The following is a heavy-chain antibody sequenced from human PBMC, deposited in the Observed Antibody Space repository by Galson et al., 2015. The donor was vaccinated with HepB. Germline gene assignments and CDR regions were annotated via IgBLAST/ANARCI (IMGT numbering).Heavy chain of an antibody. J-gene: IGHJ4*02. CDR3: ARLVDIVVGPAAMGSKHTERGDFGFDY. CDR2: IDPSDSYT. D-gene: IGHD2-2*03. CDR1: GYSFTSYW. V-gene: IGHV5-10-1*01. Sequence: QSGAEVKKPGESLRISCTGSGYSFTSYWISWVRQMPGKGLEWMGRIDPSDSYTNYSPSFQGHVTISADKSISTAYLQLSSLKASVTAMYYCARLVDIVVGPAAMGSKHTERGDFGFDYWGQGTLVTVSS.